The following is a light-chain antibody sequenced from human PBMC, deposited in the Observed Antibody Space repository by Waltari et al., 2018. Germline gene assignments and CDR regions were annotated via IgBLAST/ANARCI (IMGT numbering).Light chain of an antibody. Sequence: DIVMTQSQLSLPVTPGEPASISCRSSQSLLHSNGYNYLDWYLQKPGQSPQLLIYLGSNRASGVPDRFSGSGSGTDFTLRISRVEAEDVGVYYCMQALQNPWTFGQGTKVEIK. CDR1: QSLLHSNGYNY. V-gene: IGKV2-28*01. CDR2: LGS. CDR3: MQALQNPWT. J-gene: IGKJ1*01.